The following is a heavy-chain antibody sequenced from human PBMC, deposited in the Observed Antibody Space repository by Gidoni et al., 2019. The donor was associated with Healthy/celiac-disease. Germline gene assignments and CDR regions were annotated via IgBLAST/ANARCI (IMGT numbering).Heavy chain of an antibody. CDR1: GLTFSSYS. CDR2: ISSSSSTI. CDR3: ARVLISSGWIWFDP. V-gene: IGHV3-48*01. Sequence: EVQLVESGGGLVQPGGSLRLSCAASGLTFSSYSMNWVRQAPGKGLEWVSYISSSSSTIYYADSVKGRFTISRDNAKNSLYLQMNSLRAEDTAVYYCARVLISSGWIWFDPWGQGTLVTVSS. D-gene: IGHD6-19*01. J-gene: IGHJ5*02.